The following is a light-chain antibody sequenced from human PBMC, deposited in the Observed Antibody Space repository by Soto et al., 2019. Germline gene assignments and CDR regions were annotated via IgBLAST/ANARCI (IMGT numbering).Light chain of an antibody. Sequence: DIQKTQSPSSLSASEKDRVTITCRASQSISSYLNWYQQKPGKAPKLLIYAASSLQSGVPSRFSGSGSGTDFTLTISSLQPEDFATYYCQQSYSTPITFGQGTRLEIK. CDR2: AAS. CDR1: QSISSY. V-gene: IGKV1-39*01. CDR3: QQSYSTPIT. J-gene: IGKJ5*01.